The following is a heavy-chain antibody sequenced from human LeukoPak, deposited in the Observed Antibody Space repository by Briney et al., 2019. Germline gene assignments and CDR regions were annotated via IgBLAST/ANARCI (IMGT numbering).Heavy chain of an antibody. J-gene: IGHJ6*03. Sequence: SGTLSLTCSVAGDSMKSYFWAWIRQPPGRGLEWIGFIYYSGSASNYSPSLQSRVTMSADTSKNQFSLKLTSVTAADTATYYCARRRQTCQPLCYYYLDVWGKGTTVTVSS. CDR2: IYYSGSA. CDR1: GDSMKSYF. D-gene: IGHD2-21*01. CDR3: ARRRQTCQPLCYYYLDV. V-gene: IGHV4-59*08.